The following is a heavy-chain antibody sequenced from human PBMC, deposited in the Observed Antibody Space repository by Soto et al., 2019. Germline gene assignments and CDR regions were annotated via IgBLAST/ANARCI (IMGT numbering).Heavy chain of an antibody. CDR2: INDDGIST. CDR1: GFTFSMYW. J-gene: IGHJ4*02. CDR3: TRGPRSTSTGTGAF. Sequence: GSLRLSCAASGFTFSMYWMHWVRQVPGKGPEWVSRINDDGISTNYADSVKGRFTISRDNAKNTLYLQMNALRVEDTAVYYCTRGPRSTSTGTGAFWGQGTLVTVSS. V-gene: IGHV3-74*01. D-gene: IGHD1-1*01.